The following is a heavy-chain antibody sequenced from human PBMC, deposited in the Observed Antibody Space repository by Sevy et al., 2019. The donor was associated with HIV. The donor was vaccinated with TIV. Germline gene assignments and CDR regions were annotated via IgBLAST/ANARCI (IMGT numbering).Heavy chain of an antibody. Sequence: GGSLRLSCAASGFAFDSYAMTWVRQAPGKELEWVSGISGTGAGTYYADSVKGRFTISRDNSKNTVYLQMNSLRVEDTAVYYCAKDVRFGESEKPTFDYWGQGTLVTVSS. V-gene: IGHV3-23*01. D-gene: IGHD3-10*01. J-gene: IGHJ4*02. CDR3: AKDVRFGESEKPTFDY. CDR2: ISGTGAGT. CDR1: GFAFDSYA.